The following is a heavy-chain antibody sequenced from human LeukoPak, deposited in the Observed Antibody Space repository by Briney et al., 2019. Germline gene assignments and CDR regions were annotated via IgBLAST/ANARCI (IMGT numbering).Heavy chain of an antibody. V-gene: IGHV3-23*01. CDR3: AKDANYLRSSGYLIPIEP. Sequence: GGSLRLSCAASGFTFSRNAMNWVRQAPGKGLEWVASISGNGLGTYYADSVKGRFNISRDNSRNTLYLQMNSLKIEDTAFYYCAKDANYLRSSGYLIPIEPWGQGTLVTVSS. D-gene: IGHD3-22*01. CDR1: GFTFSRNA. CDR2: ISGNGLGT. J-gene: IGHJ1*01.